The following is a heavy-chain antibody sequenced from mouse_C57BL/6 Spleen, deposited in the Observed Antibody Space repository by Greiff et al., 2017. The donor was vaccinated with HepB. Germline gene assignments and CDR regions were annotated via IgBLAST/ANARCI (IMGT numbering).Heavy chain of an antibody. Sequence: VQLQQSGAELVKPGASVKLSCKASGYTFTSYWMHWVKQRPGQGLEWIGMIHPNSGSTNYNEKFKSKATLTVDKSSSTAYMQISSLTSEDSAVYYGARGGGSSFFDYWGQGTTLTVSS. V-gene: IGHV1-64*01. J-gene: IGHJ2*01. CDR1: GYTFTSYW. CDR2: IHPNSGST. D-gene: IGHD1-1*01. CDR3: ARGGGSSFFDY.